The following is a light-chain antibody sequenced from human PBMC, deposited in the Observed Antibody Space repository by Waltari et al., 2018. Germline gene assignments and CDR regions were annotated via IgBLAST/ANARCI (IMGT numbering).Light chain of an antibody. CDR1: SSDGGGYNY. V-gene: IGLV2-11*01. CDR2: DVS. J-gene: IGLJ3*02. Sequence: QSALTQPRPVSGSPGQSVTISCTGTSSDGGGYNYVSWYQQHPGKAPKLMIYDVSKRPSGVPDRFSGSKSGNTASLTISGLQAEDEADYYCCSYAGSYTWVFGGGTKLTVL. CDR3: CSYAGSYTWV.